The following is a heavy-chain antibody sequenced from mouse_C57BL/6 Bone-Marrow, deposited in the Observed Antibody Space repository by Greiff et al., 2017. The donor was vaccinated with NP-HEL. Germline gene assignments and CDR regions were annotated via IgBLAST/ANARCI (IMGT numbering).Heavy chain of an antibody. D-gene: IGHD1-1*01. CDR1: GYAFSSSW. CDR3: ARDSSYYYGSSRYFDY. Sequence: VQLQQSGPELVKPGASVKISCKASGYAFSSSWMNWVKQRPGKGLEWIGRIYPGDGDTNYNGKFKGKATLTADKSSSTAYMQLSSLTSEDSAVYFCARDSSYYYGSSRYFDYWGQGTTLTVSS. CDR2: IYPGDGDT. J-gene: IGHJ2*01. V-gene: IGHV1-82*01.